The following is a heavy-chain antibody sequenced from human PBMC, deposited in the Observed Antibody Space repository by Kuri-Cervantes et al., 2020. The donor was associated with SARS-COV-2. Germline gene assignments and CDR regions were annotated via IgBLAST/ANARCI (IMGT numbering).Heavy chain of an antibody. V-gene: IGHV1-69*10. CDR2: IIPILGIA. Sequence: SVKVSCKASGGTFSSYAISWVRQAPGQGLEWMGWIIPILGIANHAQKFQGRVTITADKSTSTAYMELSSLRSEDTAVYYCAREVGIQLWSSGNAFDIWGQGTMVTVSS. D-gene: IGHD5-18*01. J-gene: IGHJ3*02. CDR1: GGTFSSYA. CDR3: AREVGIQLWSSGNAFDI.